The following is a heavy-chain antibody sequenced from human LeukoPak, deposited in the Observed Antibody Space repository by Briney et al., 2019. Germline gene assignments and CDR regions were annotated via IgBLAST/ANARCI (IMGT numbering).Heavy chain of an antibody. V-gene: IGHV1-8*01. J-gene: IGHJ4*02. CDR1: AYMFTSYD. D-gene: IGHD3-22*01. CDR2: MNPISGKT. CDR3: ARSYDSSGYHFDY. Sequence: GASETVSSKASAYMFTSYDINWVRQATGQRLEWMGWMNPISGKTDYAQKFQGRRTMTRNTAISTAYMELSSLKSEDTAVYYCARSYDSSGYHFDYWGKRSLVTVSS.